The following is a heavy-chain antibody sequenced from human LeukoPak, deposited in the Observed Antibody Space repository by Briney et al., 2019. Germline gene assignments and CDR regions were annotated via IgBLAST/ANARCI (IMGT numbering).Heavy chain of an antibody. Sequence: GGSLRLSCAASGFTFSDYYMSWIRQAPGKGLEWVSYISSSGSTIYYADSVKGRFTISRDNAKNSLYLQMNSLRAEDTAVYYCARDFYSSSSSCWFDPWGQGTLVTVSS. CDR3: ARDFYSSSSSCWFDP. CDR2: ISSSGSTI. J-gene: IGHJ5*02. CDR1: GFTFSDYY. V-gene: IGHV3-11*01. D-gene: IGHD6-6*01.